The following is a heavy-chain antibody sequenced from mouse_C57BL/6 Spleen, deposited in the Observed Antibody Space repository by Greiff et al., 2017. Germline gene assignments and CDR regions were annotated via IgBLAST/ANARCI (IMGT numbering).Heavy chain of an antibody. D-gene: IGHD1-1*01. J-gene: IGHJ2*01. Sequence: EVKVEESGGGLVKPGGSLKLSCAASGFTFSDYGMHWVRQAPEKGLEWVAYISSGSSTIYYADTVKGRFTISRDNAKNTLFLQMTSLRSEDTAMYYCAKGYYGSSYVDYWGQGTTLTVSS. CDR1: GFTFSDYG. CDR3: AKGYYGSSYVDY. V-gene: IGHV5-17*01. CDR2: ISSGSSTI.